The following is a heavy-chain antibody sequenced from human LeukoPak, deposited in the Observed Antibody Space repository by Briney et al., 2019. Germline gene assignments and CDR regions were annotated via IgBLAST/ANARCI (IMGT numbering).Heavy chain of an antibody. V-gene: IGHV4-34*01. Sequence: SETLSLTCAVYGGSFSGYYWSWIRQPPGKGLEWIGEINHSGSTNYNSSLKSRVTISVDTSKNQFSLKLSSVTAADTAVYYCAGLYYDARGTSDPWGQGTLVTVSS. CDR2: INHSGST. J-gene: IGHJ5*02. CDR3: AGLYYDARGTSDP. D-gene: IGHD3-3*01. CDR1: GGSFSGYY.